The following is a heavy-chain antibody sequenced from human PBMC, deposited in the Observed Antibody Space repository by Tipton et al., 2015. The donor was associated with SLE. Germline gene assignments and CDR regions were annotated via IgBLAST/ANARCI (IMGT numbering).Heavy chain of an antibody. Sequence: TLSLTCTVSGGSISSSSYYWGWIRQPPGKGLEWIGCIYYSGSTYYNPSLTSRVTISVDTSKNQFSLKLSSVTAADTAVYYCARDGGYSSGWFVGYWGQGTLVTVSS. V-gene: IGHV4-39*07. D-gene: IGHD6-19*01. CDR2: IYYSGST. J-gene: IGHJ4*02. CDR3: ARDGGYSSGWFVGY. CDR1: GGSISSSSYY.